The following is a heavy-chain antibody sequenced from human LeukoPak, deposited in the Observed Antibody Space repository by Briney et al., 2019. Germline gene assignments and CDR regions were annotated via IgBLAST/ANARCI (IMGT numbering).Heavy chain of an antibody. D-gene: IGHD3-22*01. Sequence: GSLRLSCAASGLTVSSNYMSWVRQAPGKGLEWVSVIYSGGSTYYADSVKGRFTISRDNSKNTLYLQMNSLRAEDTAVYYCAKSVDYYDSSGRPCYFDYWGQGTLVTVSS. CDR1: GLTVSSNY. CDR2: IYSGGST. V-gene: IGHV3-53*05. CDR3: AKSVDYYDSSGRPCYFDY. J-gene: IGHJ4*02.